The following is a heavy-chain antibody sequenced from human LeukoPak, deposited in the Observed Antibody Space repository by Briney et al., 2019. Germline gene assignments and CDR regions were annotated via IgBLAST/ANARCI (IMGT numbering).Heavy chain of an antibody. V-gene: IGHV1-69*13. CDR3: ARGGTMVRGVIFTYYFDY. CDR1: GGTFSSYA. Sequence: SVKVSCKASGGTFSSYAISWVRQAPGQGLEWMGGIIPIFGTANYAQKFQGRVTITADESTSTAYMELSSLRSEDTAVYYCARGGTMVRGVIFTYYFDYWGQGTLVTVSS. D-gene: IGHD3-10*01. J-gene: IGHJ4*02. CDR2: IIPIFGTA.